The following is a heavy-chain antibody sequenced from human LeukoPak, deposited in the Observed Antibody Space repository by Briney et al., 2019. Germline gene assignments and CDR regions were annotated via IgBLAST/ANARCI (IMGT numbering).Heavy chain of an antibody. CDR1: GYTFANFG. J-gene: IGHJ4*02. CDR3: ARTCSSSSCYMVH. CDR2: ISVYNGNT. Sequence: ASVTVSCKASGYTFANFGITWVRHAPGQGLEWMGWISVYNGNTNYAQTLQGRVTLTTDTSTSTAYMELRSLRSDDTALYYCARTCSSSSCYMVHWGQGTLVTVSS. V-gene: IGHV1-18*01. D-gene: IGHD2-2*02.